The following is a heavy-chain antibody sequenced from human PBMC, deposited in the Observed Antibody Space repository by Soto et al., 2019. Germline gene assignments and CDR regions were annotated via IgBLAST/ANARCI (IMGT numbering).Heavy chain of an antibody. CDR1: GGTFSSYA. CDR3: VVATADAFDF. CDR2: MNPTSGNT. J-gene: IGHJ3*01. D-gene: IGHD5-12*01. V-gene: IGHV1-8*02. Sequence: ASVKVSCKASGGTFSSYAISWVRQAPGQGLEWMGWMNPTSGNTGYAQKFQGRVTMTRDTSISTAYMELSSLRSEDTAVYYCVVATADAFDFWGQGTMVTVSS.